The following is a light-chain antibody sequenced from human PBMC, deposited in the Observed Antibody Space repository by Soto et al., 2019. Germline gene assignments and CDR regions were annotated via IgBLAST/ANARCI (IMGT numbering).Light chain of an antibody. J-gene: IGKJ3*01. Sequence: EIVLTQSPATLSSSPGERATLSCRASQSIDTYLVWYQQKPGQAPRLLIYGGSSRATGIPDRFSGSGSGTDFTLTISRLAPEDVAVYYCQHYGSSVFTFGPGTKVDIK. CDR2: GGS. CDR3: QHYGSSVFT. CDR1: QSIDTY. V-gene: IGKV3-20*01.